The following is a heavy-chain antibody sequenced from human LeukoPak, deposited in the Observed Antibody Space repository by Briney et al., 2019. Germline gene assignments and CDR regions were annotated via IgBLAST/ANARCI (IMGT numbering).Heavy chain of an antibody. CDR3: AKDAGRSYGSGSYYNGILDY. J-gene: IGHJ4*02. V-gene: IGHV3-30*18. CDR2: ISYDGSNK. Sequence: GGSLRLSCAASGFTFSSYGMHWVRQAPGKGLGWVAVISYDGSNKYYADSVKGRFTISRDNSKNTLYLQMNSLRAEDTAVYYCAKDAGRSYGSGSYYNGILDYWGQGTLVTVSS. CDR1: GFTFSSYG. D-gene: IGHD3-10*01.